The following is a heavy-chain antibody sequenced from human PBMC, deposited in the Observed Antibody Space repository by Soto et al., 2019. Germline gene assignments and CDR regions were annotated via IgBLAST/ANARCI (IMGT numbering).Heavy chain of an antibody. Sequence: PGGSLRLSCAASGFTFSNYWMTWVRQAPGKGLEWVANIKQDGSETHYVDSVKGRFTISRDNAKNSLYLQMNSLRAEDTAVYYCARALVNGGDYWGQGTRVTSPQ. CDR2: IKQDGSET. CDR3: ARALVNGGDY. J-gene: IGHJ4*02. V-gene: IGHV3-7*01. D-gene: IGHD2-8*02. CDR1: GFTFSNYW.